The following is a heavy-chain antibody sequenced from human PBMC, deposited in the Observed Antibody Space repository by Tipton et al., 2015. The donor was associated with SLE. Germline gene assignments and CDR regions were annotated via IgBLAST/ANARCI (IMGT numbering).Heavy chain of an antibody. Sequence: GSLRLSCAASGFTFSSYAMSWVRQAPGKGLEWVSAISGSGGSTYYADSVKGRFTISRDNAKNSLYLQMNSLRAEDTAVYYCARVVASVSGGDYWGQGVLVTVSS. CDR1: GFTFSSYA. CDR3: ARVVASVSGGDY. CDR2: ISGSGGST. J-gene: IGHJ4*02. V-gene: IGHV3-23*01. D-gene: IGHD2-15*01.